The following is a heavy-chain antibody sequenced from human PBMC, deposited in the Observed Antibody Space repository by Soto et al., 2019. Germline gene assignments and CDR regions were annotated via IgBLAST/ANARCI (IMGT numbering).Heavy chain of an antibody. V-gene: IGHV3-7*01. J-gene: IGHJ4*02. CDR3: ARGPLRENQDY. Sequence: GGSLRLSCAASGFTFSNYWMSWVRQAPGKGLEWVANIKQDGSQNYYVDSVKGRFTTSRDNSKNTLYLQMNSLRAEDTAVYYCARGPLRENQDYWGQGTLVTVSS. CDR2: IKQDGSQN. CDR1: GFTFSNYW. D-gene: IGHD1-26*01.